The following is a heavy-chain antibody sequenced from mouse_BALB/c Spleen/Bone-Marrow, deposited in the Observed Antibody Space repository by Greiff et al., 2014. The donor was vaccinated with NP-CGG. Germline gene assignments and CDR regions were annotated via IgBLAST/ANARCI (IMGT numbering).Heavy chain of an antibody. CDR1: GSNIKDTY. D-gene: IGHD4-1*01. V-gene: IGHV14-3*02. CDR2: IDPVHPYT. CDR3: ASLTGTFDY. Sequence: EVQLQQSGAELVKPGASVKLSCTASGSNIKDTYIHWVKQGPDQGLEWIGRIDPVHPYTKYAPKFQGKATITADTSSNTAYLQVSSLTSEDTAVYYCASLTGTFDYWGQGTTLTVSS. J-gene: IGHJ2*01.